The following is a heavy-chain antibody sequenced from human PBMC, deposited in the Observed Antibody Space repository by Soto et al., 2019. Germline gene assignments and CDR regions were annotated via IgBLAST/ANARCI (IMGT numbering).Heavy chain of an antibody. CDR2: VKYDGSQT. D-gene: IGHD1-1*01. CDR3: TRDFQGPLDYGMDV. CDR1: GFTFSSSW. V-gene: IGHV3-7*01. J-gene: IGHJ6*04. Sequence: PGGSLRLSCADSGFTFSSSWMSWVRRAPGKRLEWVGNVKYDGSQTYYVGSVKGRFTISRDNAKNSLYLQMNSLRAEDTAVYYCTRDFQGPLDYGMDVWGKGTTVTVSS.